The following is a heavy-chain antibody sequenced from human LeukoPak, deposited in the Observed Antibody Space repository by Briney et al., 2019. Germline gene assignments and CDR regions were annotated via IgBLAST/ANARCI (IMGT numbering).Heavy chain of an antibody. CDR3: ARGVRYFDWLSSSDAFDI. CDR2: ISYDGSNK. V-gene: IGHV3-30-3*01. Sequence: PGGSLRLSCAASGFTFSSYAMHWVRQAPGKGLEWVAVISYDGSNKYYADSVKGRFTISRDNSKNTLYLQMNSLRAEDTAVYYCARGVRYFDWLSSSDAFDIWGQGTMVTVSS. J-gene: IGHJ3*02. D-gene: IGHD3-9*01. CDR1: GFTFSSYA.